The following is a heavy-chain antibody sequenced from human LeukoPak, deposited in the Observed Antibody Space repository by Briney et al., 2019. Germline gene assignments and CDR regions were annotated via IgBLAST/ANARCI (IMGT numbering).Heavy chain of an antibody. D-gene: IGHD3-3*01. Sequence: GGSLRLSCAASGFTFSSYAMHWVRQAPGKGLEWVAVISYDGGNKYYADSVKGRFTISRDNSKNTLYLQMNSLRAEDTAVYYCARGPIRFLEWSSFDYWGQGTLVTVSS. CDR3: ARGPIRFLEWSSFDY. J-gene: IGHJ4*02. V-gene: IGHV3-30*01. CDR1: GFTFSSYA. CDR2: ISYDGGNK.